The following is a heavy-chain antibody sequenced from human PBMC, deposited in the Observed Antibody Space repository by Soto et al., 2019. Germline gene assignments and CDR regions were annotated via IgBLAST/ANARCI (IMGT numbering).Heavy chain of an antibody. CDR1: GFPFGSYA. CDR3: AKDEYRYSGTYLFDY. V-gene: IGHV3-23*01. Sequence: GGSLRPSCAASGFPFGSYAMSWVRQTPGTGLEWVSTITGGGGTTFYADSVKGRFTISRDNPKNILYLQMNSLRAEDTAVYYCAKDEYRYSGTYLFDYWGQGALVTVSS. J-gene: IGHJ4*02. D-gene: IGHD1-26*01. CDR2: ITGGGGTT.